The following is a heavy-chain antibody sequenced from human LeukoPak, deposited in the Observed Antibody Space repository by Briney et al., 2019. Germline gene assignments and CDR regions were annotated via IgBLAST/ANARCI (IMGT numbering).Heavy chain of an antibody. CDR1: GFTFSDYY. V-gene: IGHV3-11*01. Sequence: GGSLRLSCAASGFTFSDYYMSWIRQAPGKGLEWVSYISSSGSTIYYADSVKGRFTISRDNAKNSLYLQMNSLRAEDTAVYYCARGIVVVPGLYYYYYYGMDGGGQGTTVTVS. J-gene: IGHJ6*02. CDR2: ISSSGSTI. D-gene: IGHD2-2*01. CDR3: ARGIVVVPGLYYYYYYGMDG.